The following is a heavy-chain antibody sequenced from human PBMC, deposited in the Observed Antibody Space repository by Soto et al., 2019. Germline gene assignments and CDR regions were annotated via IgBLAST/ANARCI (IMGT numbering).Heavy chain of an antibody. J-gene: IGHJ6*02. V-gene: IGHV4-59*01. D-gene: IGHD5-12*01. CDR2: IYYSGST. Sequence: SETLSLTCTVSGDSIRSYYWTWIRQPPGKGLELIGYIYYSGSTRYNPSLKSRVTISVDMSKNQFSLKLSSVITADTAVYYCARAYGGFDNGLDVWGQGTAVTVSS. CDR3: ARAYGGFDNGLDV. CDR1: GDSIRSYY.